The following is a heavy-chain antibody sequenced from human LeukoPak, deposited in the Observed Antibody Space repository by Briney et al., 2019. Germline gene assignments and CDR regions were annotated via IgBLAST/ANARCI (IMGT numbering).Heavy chain of an antibody. CDR2: INPSGGST. J-gene: IGHJ4*02. D-gene: IGHD4-17*01. Sequence: GASVKVSCKASGYTFTSYYMHWVRQAPGQGLEWMGIINPSGGSTSYAQKFQGRVTMTRDTSTSTVYTELSSLRSEDTAVYHCARFTVTNYYFDYWGQGTLVTVSS. CDR1: GYTFTSYY. V-gene: IGHV1-46*01. CDR3: ARFTVTNYYFDY.